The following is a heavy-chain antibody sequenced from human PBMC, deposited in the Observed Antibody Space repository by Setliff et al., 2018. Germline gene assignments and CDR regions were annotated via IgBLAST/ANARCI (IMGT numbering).Heavy chain of an antibody. Sequence: ASVKVSCKTSGYNFITFGISWVRQAPGQGPEWMGWISADNGKTSFAQKYQGRVTMTTDTSTSTAYMELRSLRSDDTAVYYCARAGRNNYDSSGYYYDLYYYNYMDVWGKGTTVTVSS. CDR1: GYNFITFG. V-gene: IGHV1-18*01. J-gene: IGHJ6*03. CDR3: ARAGRNNYDSSGYYYDLYYYNYMDV. CDR2: ISADNGKT. D-gene: IGHD3-22*01.